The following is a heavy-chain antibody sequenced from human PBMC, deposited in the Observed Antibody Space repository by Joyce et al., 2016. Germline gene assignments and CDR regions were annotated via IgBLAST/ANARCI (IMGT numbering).Heavy chain of an antibody. V-gene: IGHV3-30*04. CDR1: GFTFSNYV. Sequence: QIQLVESGGGVVQPGRSLSLSCAASGFTFSNYVVHWVRQAPGKGLEWVAVISYDGNTKYYAGSVKGRFTISRDNSKNTLYLQMNSLRTDDTALYYCARHGSYFDYWGQGTLVTVSP. CDR3: ARHGSYFDY. CDR2: ISYDGNTK. J-gene: IGHJ4*02.